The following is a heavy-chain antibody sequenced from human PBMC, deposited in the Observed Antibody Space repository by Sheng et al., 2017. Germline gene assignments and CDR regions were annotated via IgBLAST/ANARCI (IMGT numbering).Heavy chain of an antibody. CDR3: ASPSPEASYYYDSSGYYYN. CDR2: IIPIFGTA. D-gene: IGHD3-22*01. J-gene: IGHJ4*02. V-gene: IGHV1-69*05. Sequence: QVQLVQSGAEVKKPGSSVKVSCKASGGTFSSYAISWVRQAPGQGLEWMGGIIPIFGTANYAQKFQGRVTITTDESTSTAYMELSSLRSEDTAVYYCASPSPEASYYYDSSGYYYNWGQGTLVTVSS. CDR1: GGTFSSYA.